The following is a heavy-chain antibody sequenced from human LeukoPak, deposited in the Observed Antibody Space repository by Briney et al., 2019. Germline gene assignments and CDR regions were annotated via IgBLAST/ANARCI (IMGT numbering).Heavy chain of an antibody. CDR3: ARAPSGDAFDI. CDR1: GYTFTSYG. D-gene: IGHD7-27*01. CDR2: ISAYNGNT. Sequence: ASVKVSCKASGYTFTSYGISWVRQAPGQGLEWMGWISAYNGNTNYAQKFQGRVTMTRDTSISTAYMELSSLKSDDTAVYYCARAPSGDAFDIWGQGTMVTVAS. V-gene: IGHV1-18*01. J-gene: IGHJ3*02.